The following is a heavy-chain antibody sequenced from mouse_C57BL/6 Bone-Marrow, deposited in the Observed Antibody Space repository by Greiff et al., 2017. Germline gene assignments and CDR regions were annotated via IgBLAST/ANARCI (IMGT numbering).Heavy chain of an antibody. Sequence: DVKLVESGGGLVKPGGSLKLSCAASGFTFSSYAMSWVRQTPEKRLEWVATISDGGSYTYYPDNVKGRFTISRDNAKNNLYLQMSHLKSEDTAMYYCARSTGTTAFFDYWGQGTTLTVSS. CDR1: GFTFSSYA. D-gene: IGHD4-1*02. CDR2: ISDGGSYT. CDR3: ARSTGTTAFFDY. V-gene: IGHV5-4*03. J-gene: IGHJ2*01.